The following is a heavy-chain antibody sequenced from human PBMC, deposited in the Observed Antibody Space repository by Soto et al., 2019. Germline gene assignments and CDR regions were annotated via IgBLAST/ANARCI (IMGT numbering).Heavy chain of an antibody. CDR2: IYRSGNT. J-gene: IGHJ6*02. CDR1: SYSISSGSY. CDR3: ARCEALLQRGFDV. V-gene: IGHV4-38-2*02. Sequence: SATLSLTCTVSSYSISSGSYWNWLRQAPGKGLEWIGSIYRSGNTYYNPSLRSRATVSVDMSKNQFSLKVNSVTAADTAIYYCARCEALLQRGFDVWGQGTTVTVS. D-gene: IGHD3-10*01.